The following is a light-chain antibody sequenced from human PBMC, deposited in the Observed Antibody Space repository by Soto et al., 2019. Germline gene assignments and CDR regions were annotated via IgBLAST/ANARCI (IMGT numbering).Light chain of an antibody. CDR2: DAS. V-gene: IGKV3-15*01. CDR1: QSVSTN. J-gene: IGKJ1*01. Sequence: EIVMTQSPATLSVSPGERATLSCRASQSVSTNLAWYRQKPGQAPTLLIYDASIRATGIPARFSGSGSGTEFTLTISSLQSEDFALYYCQQYNDWPPWTFAQGTQVEIK. CDR3: QQYNDWPPWT.